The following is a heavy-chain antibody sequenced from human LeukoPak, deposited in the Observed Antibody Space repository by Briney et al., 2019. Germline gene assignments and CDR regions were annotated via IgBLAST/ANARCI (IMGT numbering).Heavy chain of an antibody. CDR1: GYTFTSYG. J-gene: IGHJ4*02. Sequence: SSVKVSCKASGYTFTSYGISWVRQAPGQGLEWMGWISAYNGNTNDTQKLQGRVTMTTDTSTSTAYMELRSLRSDDTAVYYCARDCGGDCYSGSDYWGQGILVTVST. V-gene: IGHV1-18*01. CDR3: ARDCGGDCYSGSDY. D-gene: IGHD2-21*02. CDR2: ISAYNGNT.